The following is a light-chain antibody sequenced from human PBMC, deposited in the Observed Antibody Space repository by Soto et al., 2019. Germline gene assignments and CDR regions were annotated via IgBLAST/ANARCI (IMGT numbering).Light chain of an antibody. V-gene: IGLV2-14*01. CDR3: SSYPHITSVDVV. CDR2: EVT. CDR1: SSDVGDYNY. Sequence: QSALTQPASVSGSPGQSITISCTGTSSDVGDYNYVSWYQQHPGKAPKLIIYEVTNRPSGVSDRFFGSKSGNTASLTISGLQAEDEGDYYCSSYPHITSVDVVFGGGTKLTVL. J-gene: IGLJ2*01.